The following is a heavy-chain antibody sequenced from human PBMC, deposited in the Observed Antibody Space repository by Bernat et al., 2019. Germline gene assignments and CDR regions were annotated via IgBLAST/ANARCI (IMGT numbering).Heavy chain of an antibody. CDR1: GFTFSSYA. CDR2: ISCSGSTT. J-gene: IGHJ3*02. D-gene: IGHD3-16*01. Sequence: EVQLLESGGGLVQPGGSLRLSCAASGFTFSSYAMRWVRQAPGKGLEWVSAISCSGSTTDYADSVKGRFTVSRDNSKNTLYLQMNSLRAEDTAVYYFAKRDLFMSYGCDIWGQGTRVTVSS. V-gene: IGHV3-23*01. CDR3: AKRDLFMSYGCDI.